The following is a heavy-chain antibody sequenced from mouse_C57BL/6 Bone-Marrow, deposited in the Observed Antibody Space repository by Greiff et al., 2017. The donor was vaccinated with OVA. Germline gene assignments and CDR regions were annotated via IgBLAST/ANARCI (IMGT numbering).Heavy chain of an antibody. CDR2: INPSSGYT. V-gene: IGHV1-4*01. CDR1: GYTFTSYT. Sequence: QVQLQQSGAELARPGASVKMSCKASGYTFTSYTMHWVKQRPGQGLEWIGYINPSSGYTKYNQKFKDKATLTADKSSSTAYMQLISLTSEDSAVYYCARWETAQATWFAYWGQGTLVTVSA. J-gene: IGHJ3*01. D-gene: IGHD3-2*02. CDR3: ARWETAQATWFAY.